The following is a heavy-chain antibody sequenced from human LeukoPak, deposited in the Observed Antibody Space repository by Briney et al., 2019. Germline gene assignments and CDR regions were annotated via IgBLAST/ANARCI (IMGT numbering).Heavy chain of an antibody. CDR2: IYYSGPT. V-gene: IGHV4-39*02. D-gene: IGHD4-17*01. Sequence: PSETLSLTCTVPGASISSSSSSWGWVRQPPGKGPEWIGSIYYSGPTYDNPSLKSRVSISVDPSKNHFSLKVSSVTAADTAVYYCASGTFDDYGDYDRGDYFDHWGQGTLVIVSS. CDR1: GASISSSSSS. J-gene: IGHJ4*02. CDR3: ASGTFDDYGDYDRGDYFDH.